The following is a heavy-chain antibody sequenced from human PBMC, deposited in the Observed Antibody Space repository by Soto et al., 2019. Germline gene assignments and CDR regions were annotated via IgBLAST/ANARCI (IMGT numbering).Heavy chain of an antibody. V-gene: IGHV4-39*01. D-gene: IGHD3-10*01. CDR2: IYSTDKT. CDR1: SRSVSSNSYS. CDR3: ARVPLSGAVGLPQTGYGMDV. Sequence: SETLSLACAVGSRSVSSNSYSWGWICESAGRGLEGIETIYSTDKTYYNPSLLSRVTISVDTSMNELSLRLSSVTAADTAVYYCARVPLSGAVGLPQTGYGMDVWGQGTTVT. J-gene: IGHJ6*02.